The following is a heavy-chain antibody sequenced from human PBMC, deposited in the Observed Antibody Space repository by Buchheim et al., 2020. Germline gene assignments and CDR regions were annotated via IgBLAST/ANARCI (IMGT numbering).Heavy chain of an antibody. CDR2: INPNSGGT. CDR1: GYTFTGYY. V-gene: IGHV1-2*04. J-gene: IGHJ4*02. D-gene: IGHD4-17*01. Sequence: QVQLVQSGAEVKKPGAPVKVSCKASGYTFTGYYMHWVRQAPGQGLEGMGGINPNSGGTNYAQKFKGWATMTGAPSTSTPYMELSRLRSDDTAVYYCARDRRDYGDYIFDYWGQGTL. CDR3: ARDRRDYGDYIFDY.